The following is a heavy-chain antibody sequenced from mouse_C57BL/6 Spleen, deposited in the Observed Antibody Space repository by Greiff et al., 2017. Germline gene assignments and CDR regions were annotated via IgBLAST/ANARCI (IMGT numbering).Heavy chain of an antibody. J-gene: IGHJ3*01. Sequence: QVQLQQPGAELVKPGASVKLSCKASGYTFTSYWMQWVKQRPGQGLEWIGEIDPSDSYTNYNQKFKGKATLTVDTASSTAYMQLSSLTSEESAVYYCARERFAYWGQGTLVTVSA. CDR1: GYTFTSYW. CDR2: IDPSDSYT. CDR3: ARERFAY. V-gene: IGHV1-50*01.